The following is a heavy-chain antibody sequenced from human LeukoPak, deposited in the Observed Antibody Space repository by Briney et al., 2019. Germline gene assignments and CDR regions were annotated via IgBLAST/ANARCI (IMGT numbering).Heavy chain of an antibody. Sequence: GGSLRLSCAASGFTFSSYAMSWVRQAPGKGLEWVSVISGSGDTTNYADSVKGRFTISRDNAKNSLYLQMNSLRVEDTAVYYCARDRWGYSYGGYWGQGTLVTVSS. D-gene: IGHD5-18*01. CDR3: ARDRWGYSYGGY. CDR1: GFTFSSYA. CDR2: ISGSGDTT. V-gene: IGHV3-23*01. J-gene: IGHJ4*02.